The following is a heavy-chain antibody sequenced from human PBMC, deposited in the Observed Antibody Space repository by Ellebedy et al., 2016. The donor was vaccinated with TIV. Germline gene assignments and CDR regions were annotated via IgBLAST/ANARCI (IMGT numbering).Heavy chain of an antibody. V-gene: IGHV1-18*04. D-gene: IGHD4-17*01. CDR1: GYTFTNYG. J-gene: IGHJ4*02. Sequence: AASVKVSCKASGYTFTNYGISWVRQAPGQGLEWMGWISGYNGNTYYAQKLQGRVTMTTDTSTSKAYMELSSLRSDDTAVYYCARFVDGDYEDYWGQGALVTVSS. CDR2: ISGYNGNT. CDR3: ARFVDGDYEDY.